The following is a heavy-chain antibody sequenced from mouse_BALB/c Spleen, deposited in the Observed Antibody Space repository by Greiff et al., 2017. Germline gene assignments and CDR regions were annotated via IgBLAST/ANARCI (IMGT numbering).Heavy chain of an antibody. J-gene: IGHJ4*01. Sequence: EVMLVESGGGLVKPGGSLKLSCAASGFAFSSYDMSWVRQTPEKRLEWVAYISSGGGSTYYPDPVKGRFTISRDNAKNTLYLQMSSLKSEDTAMYYCARHKGFGGAMDYWGQGTSVTVSS. CDR1: GFAFSSYD. D-gene: IGHD3-1*01. V-gene: IGHV5-12-1*01. CDR2: ISSGGGST. CDR3: ARHKGFGGAMDY.